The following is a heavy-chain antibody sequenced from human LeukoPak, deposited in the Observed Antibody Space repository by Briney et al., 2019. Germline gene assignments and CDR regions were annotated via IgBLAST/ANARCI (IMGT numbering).Heavy chain of an antibody. Sequence: GGSRRLSCAASGFTFSSYAMSWVRQAPGKGLQWVSAISGSGTATYYADSVKGRFTISRDNSKNTLYLQMNSLRAEDTAVYYCAREVGATLFDYWGQGTLVTVSS. CDR2: ISGSGTAT. CDR1: GFTFSSYA. CDR3: AREVGATLFDY. V-gene: IGHV3-23*01. J-gene: IGHJ4*02. D-gene: IGHD1-26*01.